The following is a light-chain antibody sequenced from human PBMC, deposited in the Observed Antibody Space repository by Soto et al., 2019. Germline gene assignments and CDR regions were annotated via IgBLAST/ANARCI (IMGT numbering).Light chain of an antibody. CDR3: GSWDNHLGAYV. CDR1: GSNLGRNY. J-gene: IGLJ1*01. V-gene: IGLV1-51*01. CDR2: DNV. Sequence: QSVLTQPPSVSATPGQKVTISCSGSGSNLGRNYVSWYQQLPGTAPKLLIYDNVYRFSGIPDRFSASKSGTSATLGITGLQTGDEGDYYCGSWDNHLGAYVFRTGTKLTVL.